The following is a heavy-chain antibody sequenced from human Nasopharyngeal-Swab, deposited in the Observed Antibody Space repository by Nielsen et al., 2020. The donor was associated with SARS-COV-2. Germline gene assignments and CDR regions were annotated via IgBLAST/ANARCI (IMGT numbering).Heavy chain of an antibody. CDR2: INHSGST. CDR3: ARGGSSSWYYYYYGVDV. V-gene: IGHV4-34*01. J-gene: IGHJ6*02. D-gene: IGHD6-13*01. Sequence: SQTLSLTCAVYGGSFSGYYWSWIRQPPGKGLEWIGEINHSGSTNYNPSLESRVTISVDTSKNQFSLKLSSVTAADTAVYYCARGGSSSWYYYYYGVDVWGQGTTVTVSS. CDR1: GGSFSGYY.